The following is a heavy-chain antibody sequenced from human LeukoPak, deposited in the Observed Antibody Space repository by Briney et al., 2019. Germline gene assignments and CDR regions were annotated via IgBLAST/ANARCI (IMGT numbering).Heavy chain of an antibody. V-gene: IGHV3-48*03. D-gene: IGHD4-17*01. CDR2: ISSSGSTI. J-gene: IGHJ4*02. CDR3: ARELDHDYYDFYFDY. CDR1: GFTFSSYE. Sequence: GGSLRLSCAASGFTFSSYEMNWVRQAPGKGLEWVSYISSSGSTIYYADSVKGRFTISRDNAKNSLYLQMNSLRAEDTAAYYCARELDHDYYDFYFDYWGQGTLVTVSS.